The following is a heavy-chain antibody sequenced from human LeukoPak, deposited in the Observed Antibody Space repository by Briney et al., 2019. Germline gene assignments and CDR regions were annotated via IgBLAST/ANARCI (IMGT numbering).Heavy chain of an antibody. J-gene: IGHJ3*02. CDR3: ARETRGVATTDFDAFDI. D-gene: IGHD5-24*01. Sequence: PGGSLRLSCAASGFTFSSYSMNWVRQAPGKGLEWVSSISSSSSYIYYADSVKGRFTISRDNAKNSLYLQMNSLRAEDTAVYYCARETRGVATTDFDAFDIWGQGTMVTVSS. CDR1: GFTFSSYS. CDR2: ISSSSSYI. V-gene: IGHV3-21*01.